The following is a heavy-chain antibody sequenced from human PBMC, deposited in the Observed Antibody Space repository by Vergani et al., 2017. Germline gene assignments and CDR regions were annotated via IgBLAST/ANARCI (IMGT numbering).Heavy chain of an antibody. CDR2: IKQDGSEK. D-gene: IGHD4-17*01. Sequence: PASGFTFSSYWMSWVRQAPGKGLEWVANIKQDGSEKYYVDSVKGRFTISRDNAKNSLYLQMNSPRAEDTAVYYCARVATVTSNWFDPWGQGTLVTVSS. CDR3: ARVATVTSNWFDP. J-gene: IGHJ5*02. CDR1: GFTFSSYW. V-gene: IGHV3-7*01.